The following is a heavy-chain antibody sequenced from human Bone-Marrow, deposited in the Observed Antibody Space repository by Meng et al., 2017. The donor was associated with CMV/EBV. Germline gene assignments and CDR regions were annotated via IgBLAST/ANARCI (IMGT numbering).Heavy chain of an antibody. CDR2: IRSKANSYAT. CDR3: ASAIVATGRDY. V-gene: IGHV3-73*01. Sequence: GGPLRLSCAASGFTFSGSAMHWVRQSSGKGLEWVGRIRSKANSYATAYAASVKGRFTISRDDSKNTAYLQMNSLKTEDTAVYYCASAIVATGRDYWGQGTLVTVSS. J-gene: IGHJ4*02. D-gene: IGHD5-12*01. CDR1: GFTFSGSA.